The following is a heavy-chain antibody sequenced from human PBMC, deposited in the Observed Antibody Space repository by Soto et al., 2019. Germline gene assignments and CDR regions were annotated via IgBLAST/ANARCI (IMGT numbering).Heavy chain of an antibody. Sequence: EVQLVESGGGLVQPGGSLRLSCVASGFTFSNYWMYWVRQAPGEGLVWVSRINSDGSVSSYADSVKGRLTISRDNVKNTLYLQMDSLRAEDTAVYYCARGDCVGGTCYSLAGSFYYYMDVWDKGTTVTVFS. CDR3: ARGDCVGGTCYSLAGSFYYYMDV. D-gene: IGHD2-15*01. CDR2: INSDGSVS. CDR1: GFTFSNYW. V-gene: IGHV3-74*01. J-gene: IGHJ6*03.